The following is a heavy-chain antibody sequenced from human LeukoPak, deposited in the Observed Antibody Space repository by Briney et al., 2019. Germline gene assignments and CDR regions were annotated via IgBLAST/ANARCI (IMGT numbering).Heavy chain of an antibody. V-gene: IGHV1-18*01. CDR1: GYTFTSYG. J-gene: IGHJ4*02. D-gene: IGHD6-13*01. CDR3: ARDLGPGGIAGDFDY. CDR2: ISAYNGNT. Sequence: ASVKVSCKASGYTFTSYGISWVRQAPGQGLEWMGWISAYNGNTNYAQKLQGRVTMTTDTSTSTAYMELRSLRSDDTAVYCCARDLGPGGIAGDFDYWGQGTLVTVSS.